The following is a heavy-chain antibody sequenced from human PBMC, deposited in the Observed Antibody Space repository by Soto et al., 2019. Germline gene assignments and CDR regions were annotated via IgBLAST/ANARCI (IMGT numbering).Heavy chain of an antibody. V-gene: IGHV1-69*01. CDR1: GGTFSTYA. D-gene: IGHD2-15*01. J-gene: IGHJ6*02. CDR2: VIPIFGTP. CDR3: ARSQGGSSSLDIYYYYYYGMDV. Sequence: QVKLVQSGAEVKKPGSSVKVSCKAPGGTFSTYAISWVRQAPGQGLEWMRGVIPIFGTPKYAQKFQGRVTITADESTSTGYMELRSLRSEDTAVYYCARSQGGSSSLDIYYYYYYGMDVWGQGTTVTVSS.